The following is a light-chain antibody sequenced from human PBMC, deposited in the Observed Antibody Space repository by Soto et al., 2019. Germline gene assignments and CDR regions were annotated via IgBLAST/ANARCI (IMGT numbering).Light chain of an antibody. Sequence: QSALTQPASVSGSPGQSITISCTGTSSDVGAYNYVSWYQQHPGKAPKLMIFEVSDRPSGVSNRFSGSKSGNTASLTISRLQAEDEADYYCSSDTSSNTLVFGGGTKLTVL. V-gene: IGLV2-14*01. CDR3: SSDTSSNTLV. CDR1: SSDVGAYNY. J-gene: IGLJ2*01. CDR2: EVS.